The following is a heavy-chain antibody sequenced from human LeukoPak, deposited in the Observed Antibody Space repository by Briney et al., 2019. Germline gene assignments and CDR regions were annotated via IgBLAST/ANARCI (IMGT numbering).Heavy chain of an antibody. D-gene: IGHD3-22*01. V-gene: IGHV5-10-1*01. CDR1: GYSFTSYW. CDR3: ARYYYDSSGYYKYYLDY. J-gene: IGHJ4*02. Sequence: RTGESLKISCKGSGYSFTSYWISWVRQMPGKGLEWMGRIDPSDSYTNYSPSFQGHVTISADKSISTAYLQWSSLKASDTAMYYCARYYYDSSGYYKYYLDYWGQGTLVTVSS. CDR2: IDPSDSYT.